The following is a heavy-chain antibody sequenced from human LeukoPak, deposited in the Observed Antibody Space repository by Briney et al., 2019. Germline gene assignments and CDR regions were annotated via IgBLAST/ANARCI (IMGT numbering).Heavy chain of an antibody. CDR3: ARDRGHSGSDLYDY. J-gene: IGHJ4*02. CDR1: GFTFSNYW. V-gene: IGHV3-7*01. D-gene: IGHD5-12*01. CDR2: IKQDGSEI. Sequence: PGGSLGLSCAASGFTFSNYWMGWVRQAPGKGLEWVANIKQDGSEIYYVDSVKGRFTISRDTAKDSLYLQMNSLRAEDTAVYYCARDRGHSGSDLYDYWGQGTLVTVSS.